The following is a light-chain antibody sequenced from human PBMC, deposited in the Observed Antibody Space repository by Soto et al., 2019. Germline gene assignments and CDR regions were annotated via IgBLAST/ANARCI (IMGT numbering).Light chain of an antibody. CDR2: DVS. CDR3: SSYTSATTYV. Sequence: QSVLTQPASVSGSPGQSITISCTGTSSDIGAYNYDSWYQQHHPGEAPKLIIYDVSHRPPGVSNRFSGSKSGNTASLTTSGLQTEDEADYYCSSYTSATTYVFGTGTKVTVL. CDR1: SSDIGAYNY. J-gene: IGLJ1*01. V-gene: IGLV2-14*03.